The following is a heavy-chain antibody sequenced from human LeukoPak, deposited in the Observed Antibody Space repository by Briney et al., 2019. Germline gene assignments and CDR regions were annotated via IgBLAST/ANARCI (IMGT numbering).Heavy chain of an antibody. V-gene: IGHV3-9*01. J-gene: IGHJ3*02. CDR1: GFTFDDYA. D-gene: IGHD1-26*01. CDR2: ISWNSGSI. Sequence: PGGSLRLSCAASGFTFDDYAMHWVRQAPGKGLEWVSGISWNSGSIGYADSVKGRFTISRDSAKNSLYLQMNSLRAEDTALYYCAKDALVGATFWDAFDIWGQGTMVTVSS. CDR3: AKDALVGATFWDAFDI.